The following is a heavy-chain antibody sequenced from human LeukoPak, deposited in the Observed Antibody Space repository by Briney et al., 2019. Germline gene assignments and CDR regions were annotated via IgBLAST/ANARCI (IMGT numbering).Heavy chain of an antibody. V-gene: IGHV1-46*01. CDR1: GYTFTSYG. CDR3: ARVSGGVDY. J-gene: IGHJ4*02. Sequence: GASVKVSCKASGYTFTSYGISWVRQAPGQGLEWMGIINPSGGSTSYAQKFQGRVTMTRDTSTSTVYMELSSLRSEDTAVYYCARVSGGVDYWGQGTLVTVSS. CDR2: INPSGGST. D-gene: IGHD1-1*01.